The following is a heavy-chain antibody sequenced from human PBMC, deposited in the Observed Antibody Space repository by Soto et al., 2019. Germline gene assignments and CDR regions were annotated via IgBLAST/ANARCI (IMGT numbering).Heavy chain of an antibody. J-gene: IGHJ6*02. Sequence: LSLTCTVSGGSISSGGYYWSWIGQHPGKGLEWIGYIYYSGSTYYNPSLKSRVTISVDTSKNQFSLKLSSVTAADTAVYYCARDSWERRSYYYGMDVWGQGTTVTVSS. V-gene: IGHV4-31*03. CDR1: GGSISSGGYY. D-gene: IGHD1-26*01. CDR3: ARDSWERRSYYYGMDV. CDR2: IYYSGST.